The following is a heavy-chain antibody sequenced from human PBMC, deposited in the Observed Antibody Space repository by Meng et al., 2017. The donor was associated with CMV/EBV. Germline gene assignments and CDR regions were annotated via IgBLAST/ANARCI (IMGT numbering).Heavy chain of an antibody. V-gene: IGHV3-21*01. Sequence: GGSLRLSCAASGFTFSSYSMNWVRQAPGKGLEWVSSISSSSSYIYYADSVKGRFTISRDNAKNSLYLQMNSLRAEDTAVYYCARVRNSSGYSCGLRAFDIWGQGTMVTVSS. CDR1: GFTFSSYS. CDR3: ARVRNSSGYSCGLRAFDI. CDR2: ISSSSSYI. D-gene: IGHD3-22*01. J-gene: IGHJ3*02.